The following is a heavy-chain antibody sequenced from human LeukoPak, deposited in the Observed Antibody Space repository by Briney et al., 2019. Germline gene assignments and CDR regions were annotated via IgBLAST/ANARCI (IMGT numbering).Heavy chain of an antibody. V-gene: IGHV3-74*01. CDR3: AMGGSGTTPNY. CDR1: GFTFSSYW. J-gene: IGHJ4*02. D-gene: IGHD1-7*01. Sequence: GGSLRLSCAASGFTFSSYWMHWVRQAPGKGLVWVSRINTDGSSTTYADSVKGRFTISRDNAKNSLYLQMNSLRAEDTAVYYCAMGGSGTTPNYWGQGTLVTVSS. CDR2: INTDGSST.